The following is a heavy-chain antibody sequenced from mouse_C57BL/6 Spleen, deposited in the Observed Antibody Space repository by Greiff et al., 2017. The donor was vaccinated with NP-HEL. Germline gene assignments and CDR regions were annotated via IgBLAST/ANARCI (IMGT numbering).Heavy chain of an antibody. CDR3: TRRLGYYGSSYEDFDY. CDR1: GYTFTDYE. D-gene: IGHD1-1*01. V-gene: IGHV1-15*01. Sequence: QVQLQQSGAELVRPGASVTLSCKASGYTFTDYEMHWVKQTPVHGLEWIGAIDPETGGTAYNQKFKGKAILTADKSSSTAYMELRSLTSEDSAVYYCTRRLGYYGSSYEDFDYWGQGTTLTVSS. J-gene: IGHJ2*01. CDR2: IDPETGGT.